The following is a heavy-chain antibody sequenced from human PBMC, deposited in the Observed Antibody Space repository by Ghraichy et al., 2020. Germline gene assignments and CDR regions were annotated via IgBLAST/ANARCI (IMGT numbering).Heavy chain of an antibody. Sequence: GESLNISCAASGFNFNTSWMNWVRQAPGKGLEWVAGINHDGSERFHLDSVTGRFTISRDNAKKSLYFQMNSLRADDTAFYYCARDRAYKSFDYWGQGTLVTVPS. D-gene: IGHD5-24*01. CDR2: INHDGSER. CDR1: GFNFNTSW. V-gene: IGHV3-7*03. CDR3: ARDRAYKSFDY. J-gene: IGHJ4*02.